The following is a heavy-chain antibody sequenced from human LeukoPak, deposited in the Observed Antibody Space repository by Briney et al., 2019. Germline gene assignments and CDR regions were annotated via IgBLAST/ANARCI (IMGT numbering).Heavy chain of an antibody. CDR3: AKGARGYSGYDPPYYFDY. V-gene: IGHV3-30*18. CDR1: GFTFSSYG. J-gene: IGHJ4*02. D-gene: IGHD5-12*01. CDR2: ISYDGSNK. Sequence: GGSLRLSCAASGFTFSSYGMHWVRQAPGKGLEWVAVISYDGSNKYYADSVKGQFTISRDNSKNTLYLQMNSLRAEDTAVYYCAKGARGYSGYDPPYYFDYWGQGTLVTVSS.